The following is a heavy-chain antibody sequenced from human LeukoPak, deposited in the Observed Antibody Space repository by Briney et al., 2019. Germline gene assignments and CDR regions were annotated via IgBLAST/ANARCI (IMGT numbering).Heavy chain of an antibody. CDR1: GGSISSGGYS. V-gene: IGHV4-30-2*03. CDR2: IYYTGNT. D-gene: IGHD6-19*01. CDR3: ARNIAVAGRGDYMDV. J-gene: IGHJ6*03. Sequence: SHTLSLTCAVSGGSISSGGYSWSWIRQPPGKAMEFIAYIYYTGNTYFNPSLKSRVTISVDTSKNQFSLKLSSVTAADTAVYYCARNIAVAGRGDYMDVWGKGTTVTISS.